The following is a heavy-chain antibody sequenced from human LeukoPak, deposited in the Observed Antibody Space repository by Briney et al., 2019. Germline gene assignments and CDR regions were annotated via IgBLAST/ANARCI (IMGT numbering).Heavy chain of an antibody. CDR1: GYTFTSRA. D-gene: IGHD2-15*01. J-gene: IGHJ4*02. CDR2: INTNTGNP. Sequence: ASVKVSCKASGYTFTSRAINWVRQAPGQGLEWMGWINTNTGNPTYAQGLTGHFVFSLDTSVSTAYLQISSLKAEDTAMYYCARGGYPYLSTWYSDYWGQGTLVTVSS. CDR3: ARGGYPYLSTWYSDY. V-gene: IGHV7-4-1*02.